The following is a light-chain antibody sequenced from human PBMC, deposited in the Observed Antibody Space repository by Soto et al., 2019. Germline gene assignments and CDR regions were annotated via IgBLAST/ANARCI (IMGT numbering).Light chain of an antibody. V-gene: IGKV3-20*01. J-gene: IGKJ3*01. CDR1: QSVSSSY. CDR2: GAS. Sequence: EIVLTQSPGTLSLSPGERATLSCRASQSVSSSYLAWYQQKPCQAPRLLIDGASSRATGIPDRFSGSGSGTDFTLTISRLEPEDFAVYYCQQYGTFTFGPGTKVDIK. CDR3: QQYGTFT.